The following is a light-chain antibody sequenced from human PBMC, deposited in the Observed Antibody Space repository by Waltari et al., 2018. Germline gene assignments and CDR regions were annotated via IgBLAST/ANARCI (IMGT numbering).Light chain of an antibody. CDR2: DDS. CDR1: NIGSKS. CDR3: QVWDSSTDHPV. J-gene: IGLJ2*01. V-gene: IGLV3-21*02. Sequence: SYVLTQPPSVSVVPGQTARITCGGNNIGSKSVHWYQQKPGQAPVLVVYDDSDRPSGSPERFSGSNSGNTATLTISRVEAGDEADYCCQVWDSSTDHPVFGGGTKLTVL.